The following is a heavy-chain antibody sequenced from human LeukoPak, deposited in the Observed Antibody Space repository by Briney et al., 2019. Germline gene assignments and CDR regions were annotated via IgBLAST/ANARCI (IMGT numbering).Heavy chain of an antibody. V-gene: IGHV4-59*08. CDR1: GGSNSSYY. Sequence: SGTLFLTCTVSGGSNSSYYWSWIRQPPGKGLEWIGYIYYSGSTNYNPSLKSRVTISVDTSKNQFSLKLSSVTAADTAVYYCARLPPYYYDSSGYHYYYYGMDVWGQGTTVTVSS. D-gene: IGHD3-22*01. CDR2: IYYSGST. J-gene: IGHJ6*02. CDR3: ARLPPYYYDSSGYHYYYYGMDV.